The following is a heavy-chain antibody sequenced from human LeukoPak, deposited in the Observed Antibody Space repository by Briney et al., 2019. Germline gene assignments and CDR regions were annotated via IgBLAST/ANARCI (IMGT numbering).Heavy chain of an antibody. CDR2: IYHSGST. CDR3: ARGAAFTYYYDSSGYWHYYGMDV. CDR1: GGSISSGGYS. J-gene: IGHJ6*02. V-gene: IGHV4-30-2*01. Sequence: PSQTLSPTCAVSGGSISSGGYSWSWIRQPPGKGLEWIGYIYHSGSTYYNPSLKSRVTISVDRSKNQFSLKLSSVTAADTAVYYCARGAAFTYYYDSSGYWHYYGMDVWGQGTTVTVSS. D-gene: IGHD3-22*01.